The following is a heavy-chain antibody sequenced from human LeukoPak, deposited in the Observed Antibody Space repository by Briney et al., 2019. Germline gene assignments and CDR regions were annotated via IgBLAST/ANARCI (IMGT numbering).Heavy chain of an antibody. J-gene: IGHJ4*02. Sequence: PSETLSLTCTVSGGSISSRSCYWGWIRQPPGKGLEWIGGMYYGGSTYYNPSLKSRVTISVDTPKNQFSLKLSSVTAADTAVYYCARITYYDSTQGGDYYDYWGQGTLVTVSS. CDR3: ARITYYDSTQGGDYYDY. V-gene: IGHV4-39*01. D-gene: IGHD3-22*01. CDR1: GGSISSRSCY. CDR2: MYYGGST.